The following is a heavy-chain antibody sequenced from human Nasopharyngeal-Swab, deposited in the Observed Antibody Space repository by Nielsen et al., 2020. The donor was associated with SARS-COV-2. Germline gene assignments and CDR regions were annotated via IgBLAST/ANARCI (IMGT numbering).Heavy chain of an antibody. Sequence: WIRQSPGKGLELIGEINHSGSTNYNPPLKSRVTISVDTSKNQFSLKLSSVTAADTAVYYCASVGSSSWYQLWFDPWGQGTLVTVSS. CDR2: INHSGST. V-gene: IGHV4-34*01. D-gene: IGHD6-13*01. CDR3: ASVGSSSWYQLWFDP. J-gene: IGHJ5*02.